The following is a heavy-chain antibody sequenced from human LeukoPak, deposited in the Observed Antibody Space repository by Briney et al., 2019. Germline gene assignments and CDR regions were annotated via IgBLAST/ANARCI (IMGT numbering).Heavy chain of an antibody. CDR1: GFTFSSYG. D-gene: IGHD1-26*01. J-gene: IGHJ3*02. V-gene: IGHV3-33*06. CDR2: IWYDGSNK. CDR3: AKDLGSGSYHDAFDI. Sequence: GGSLRLSCAASGFTFSSYGMHWVRQAPGKGLEWVAVIWYDGSNKYYADSVKGRFTISRDNSKNTLYLQMNSLRAEDTAVYYCAKDLGSGSYHDAFDIWGQGTMVTVSS.